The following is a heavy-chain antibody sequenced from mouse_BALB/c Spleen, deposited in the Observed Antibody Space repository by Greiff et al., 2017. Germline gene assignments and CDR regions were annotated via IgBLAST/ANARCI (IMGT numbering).Heavy chain of an antibody. D-gene: IGHD2-2*01. CDR3: ARSHYGYERDY. V-gene: IGHV1-80*01. CDR1: GYAFSSYW. CDR2: IYPGDGDT. Sequence: VKLQQSGAELVRPGSSVKISCKASGYAFSSYWMNWVKQRPGQGLEWIGQIYPGDGDTNYNGKFKGKATLTADKSSSTAYMQLSSLTSEDSAVYYCARSHYGYERDYWGQGTTLTVSS. J-gene: IGHJ2*01.